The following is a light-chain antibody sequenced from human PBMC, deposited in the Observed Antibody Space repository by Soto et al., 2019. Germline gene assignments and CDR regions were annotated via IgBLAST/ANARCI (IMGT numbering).Light chain of an antibody. J-gene: IGLJ3*02. CDR1: SSDVGGDRY. CDR2: EVS. V-gene: IGLV2-14*01. CDR3: ASTTAGDTRL. Sequence: QSVLTQPASVSGSPGQSITISCTVTSSDVGGDRYVSWYQQHQGKAPKVMIYEVSNRPAGVSIRFSGSKSGNTASLTISGLQAEDEAAYYCASTTAGDTRLFGTGTKLTVL.